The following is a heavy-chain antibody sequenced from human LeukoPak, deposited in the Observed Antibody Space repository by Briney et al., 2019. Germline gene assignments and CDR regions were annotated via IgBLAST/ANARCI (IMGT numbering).Heavy chain of an antibody. Sequence: PSETLSLTCTVSGGSISSYYWSWIRQPAGKGLEWIGRIYTSGSTNYNPSLKSRVTMSVDTSKNQFSLKLSSVTAADTAVYYCARNAKAWYSSSWYGAFDIWGQGTMVTVSS. J-gene: IGHJ3*02. CDR2: IYTSGST. CDR3: ARNAKAWYSSSWYGAFDI. D-gene: IGHD6-13*01. V-gene: IGHV4-4*07. CDR1: GGSISSYY.